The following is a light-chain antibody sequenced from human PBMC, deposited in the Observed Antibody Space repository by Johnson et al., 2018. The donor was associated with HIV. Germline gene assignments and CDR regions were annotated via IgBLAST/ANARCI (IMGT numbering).Light chain of an antibody. J-gene: IGLJ1*01. V-gene: IGLV1-51*02. Sequence: QSVLTQPPSVSAAPGQKVTISCSGSSSNIGSNFVSWYQQLPGTAPKVLIYENNKRPSGIPDRFSGPKSGTSATLGITGLQTGAEADNYCATGDGSRTIGGVFGTGTKITVL. CDR3: ATGDGSRTIGGV. CDR2: ENN. CDR1: SSNIGSNF.